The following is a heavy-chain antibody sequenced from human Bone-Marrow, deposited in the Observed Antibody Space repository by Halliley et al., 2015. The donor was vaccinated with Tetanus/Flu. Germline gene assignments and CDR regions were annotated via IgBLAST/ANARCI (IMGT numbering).Heavy chain of an antibody. CDR1: GGSISSYY. J-gene: IGHJ4*02. CDR3: AGGTLATGPTRQLDY. D-gene: IGHD3-3*02. CDR2: IFYSGNT. V-gene: IGHV4-59*08. Sequence: TLSLTCAVSGGSISSYYWNWIRQPSGKRLEWIGFIFYSGNTMYNPSFKSRVTMSVDTPKNQFSLKLNSVSATDTAVYFCAGGTLATGPTRQLDYWGQGSLVTVSS.